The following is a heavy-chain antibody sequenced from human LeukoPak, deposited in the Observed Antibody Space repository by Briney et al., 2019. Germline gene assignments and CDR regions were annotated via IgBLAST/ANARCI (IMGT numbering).Heavy chain of an antibody. J-gene: IGHJ4*02. CDR1: GFTFSSQG. CDR3: ARDRSSRLPSDFDY. Sequence: GRSLRLSCAASGFTFSSQGIHWVRQAPGKGLEWVAVIWYDGSNKYYADSVKGRFTISRDNSKNTLYLQMNSLRAEDTAVYYCARDRSSRLPSDFDYWGQGTLVTVSS. V-gene: IGHV3-33*08. CDR2: IWYDGSNK. D-gene: IGHD2-2*01.